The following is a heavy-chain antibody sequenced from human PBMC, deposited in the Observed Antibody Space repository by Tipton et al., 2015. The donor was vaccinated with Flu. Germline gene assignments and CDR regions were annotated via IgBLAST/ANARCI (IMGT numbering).Heavy chain of an antibody. J-gene: IGHJ4*02. CDR1: GGSLSSFY. Sequence: TLSLTCTVSGGSLSSFYWTWIRQPAGKGLEWIGRIYSSGITKYNPSLKSRVTMSVDTSKNQFSLSRSSVTAAYTAVYYCARGSGSGTFVIFDYWGQGTLVAVSS. D-gene: IGHD3-10*01. V-gene: IGHV4-4*07. CDR3: ARGSGSGTFVIFDY. CDR2: IYSSGIT.